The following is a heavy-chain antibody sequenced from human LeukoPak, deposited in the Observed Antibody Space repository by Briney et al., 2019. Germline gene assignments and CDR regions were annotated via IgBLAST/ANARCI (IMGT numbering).Heavy chain of an antibody. CDR2: ISGSGGST. CDR1: GFTFDDYG. V-gene: IGHV3-23*01. J-gene: IGHJ4*02. Sequence: PGGSLRLSCAASGFTFDDYGMSWVRQAPGKGLEWVSAISGSGGSTYYADSVKGRFTISRDNSKNTLYLQMNSLIAEDTAVYYCAKRSGYRYGYLKFVVTDYFDYWGQGTLVTVSS. D-gene: IGHD5-18*01. CDR3: AKRSGYRYGYLKFVVTDYFDY.